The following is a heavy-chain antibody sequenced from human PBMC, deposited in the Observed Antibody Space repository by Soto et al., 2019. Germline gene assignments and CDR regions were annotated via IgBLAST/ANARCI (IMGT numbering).Heavy chain of an antibody. CDR1: GFTFSSYA. CDR2: ISGSGGST. V-gene: IGHV3-23*01. J-gene: IGHJ6*02. Sequence: TGGSLRLSCAASGFTFSSYAMSWVRQAPGKGLEWVSAISGSGGSTYYADSVKGRFTISRDNSKNTLYLQMNSLRAEDTAVYYCAKVRANYYYGMDVWGQGTTVTVSS. CDR3: AKVRANYYYGMDV.